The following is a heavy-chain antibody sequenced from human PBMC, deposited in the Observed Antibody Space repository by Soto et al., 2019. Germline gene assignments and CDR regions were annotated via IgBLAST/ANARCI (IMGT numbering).Heavy chain of an antibody. J-gene: IGHJ4*02. V-gene: IGHV1-69*04. CDR1: GGTFSSYQ. CDR2: IIPILGIA. Sequence: QVQLVQSGAEVKKPGSSVTVSCKASGGTFSSYQRSWVRQAPGQGFEWMGRIIPILGIANYAQKFQGRVTSTADKSTITAYMELSSLRSEDTAVYYCARGVQHYGEYVFDYWGQGTLGTGSS. D-gene: IGHD4-17*01. CDR3: ARGVQHYGEYVFDY.